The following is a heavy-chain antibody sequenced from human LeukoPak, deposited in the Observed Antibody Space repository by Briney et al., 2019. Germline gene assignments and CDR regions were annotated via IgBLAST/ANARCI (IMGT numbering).Heavy chain of an antibody. CDR3: ARDQIFGVVKYWYFDL. J-gene: IGHJ2*01. CDR2: IYHSGST. D-gene: IGHD3-3*01. CDR1: GGSISSGGYY. Sequence: PSQTLSLTCTVSGGSISSGGYYWSWIRQPPGKGLEWIGYIYHSGSTYYNPSLKSRVTISVDRSKNQFSLKLSSVTAADTAVYYCARDQIFGVVKYWYFDLWGRGTLVTVSS. V-gene: IGHV4-30-2*01.